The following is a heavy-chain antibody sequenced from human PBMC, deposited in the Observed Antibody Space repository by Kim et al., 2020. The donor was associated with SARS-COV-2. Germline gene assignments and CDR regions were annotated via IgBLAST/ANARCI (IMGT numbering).Heavy chain of an antibody. J-gene: IGHJ6*02. D-gene: IGHD6-13*01. CDR3: ASIEAADTLYYYYGMDV. V-gene: IGHV3-48*02. Sequence: GGSLRLSCAASGFTFSSYSMNWVRQAPGKGLEWVSYISTSSSTIYYADSAKGRFTISRDNAKNSLYLQMNSLRDEDTAVYYCASIEAADTLYYYYGMDVWGQGTTVTVSS. CDR2: ISTSSSTI. CDR1: GFTFSSYS.